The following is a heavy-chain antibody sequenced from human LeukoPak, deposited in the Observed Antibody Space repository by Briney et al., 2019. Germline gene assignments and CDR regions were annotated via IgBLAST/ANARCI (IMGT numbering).Heavy chain of an antibody. CDR2: IRSSGSTI. V-gene: IGHV3-48*03. Sequence: GGSLRLSCAASGFTFSNYEMNWVRQAPGKGLEWVSYIRSSGSTIYYADSVEGRFTISRDNAKNSLYLQMNSLRAEDTAVYYCARVGRYYDSSGYPYYFDYWGQGTLVTVSS. CDR1: GFTFSNYE. J-gene: IGHJ4*02. D-gene: IGHD3-22*01. CDR3: ARVGRYYDSSGYPYYFDY.